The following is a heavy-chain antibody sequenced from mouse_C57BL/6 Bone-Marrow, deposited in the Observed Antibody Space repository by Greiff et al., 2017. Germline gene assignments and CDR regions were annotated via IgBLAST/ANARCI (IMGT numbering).Heavy chain of an antibody. D-gene: IGHD1-1*01. CDR2: IHPNSGST. V-gene: IGHV1-64*01. J-gene: IGHJ4*01. Sequence: QVQLQQPGAELVKPGASVKLSCKASGYTFTSYWMHWVKQRPGKGLEWIGMIHPNSGSTNYNEKFKSKATLTVDKSSSTAYMQLSSLTSEDSAVYYWSIPVVDRFYYYAMDYWGQGTSVTVSS. CDR3: SIPVVDRFYYYAMDY. CDR1: GYTFTSYW.